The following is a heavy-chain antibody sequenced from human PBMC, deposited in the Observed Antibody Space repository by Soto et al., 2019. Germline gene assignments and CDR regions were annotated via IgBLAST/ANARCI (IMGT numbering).Heavy chain of an antibody. J-gene: IGHJ5*02. CDR3: ARGWRFDP. D-gene: IGHD1-1*01. V-gene: IGHV4-34*01. CDR1: GGSFSGYQ. Sequence: SETLSLTCGVYGGSFSGYQWNWIRQSPGQGLEWIGEINHSGTTKYNPSLESRINLSVDTSKKQFSLKMFSVTAADTAIYYRARGWRFDPWGQGTQVTVSS. CDR2: INHSGTT.